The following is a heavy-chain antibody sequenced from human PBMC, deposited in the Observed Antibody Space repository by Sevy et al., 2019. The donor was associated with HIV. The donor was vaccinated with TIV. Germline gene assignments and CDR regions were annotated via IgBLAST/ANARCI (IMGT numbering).Heavy chain of an antibody. J-gene: IGHJ4*02. CDR1: GFSFNGYA. CDR3: VREGRNYEYVWGTYHSGF. Sequence: GGSLRLSCVASGFSFNGYAMHWVRQAPGKGLEWLAVISYDGSVKYYTESVKGRFTISRDNTKNTLFLQMNSLRPEDTAVYYCVREGRNYEYVWGTYHSGFRAQGTLVTVSS. CDR2: ISYDGSVK. V-gene: IGHV3-30*04. D-gene: IGHD3-16*02.